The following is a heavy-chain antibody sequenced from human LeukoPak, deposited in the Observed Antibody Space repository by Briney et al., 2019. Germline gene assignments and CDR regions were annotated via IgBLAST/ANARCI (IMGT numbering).Heavy chain of an antibody. CDR3: ASHYGSGFDS. J-gene: IGHJ4*02. V-gene: IGHV4-59*01. Sequence: PSETLSLTCRVSVGSISSYYWSWIRQPPGKGLEWIGYIYYSGSTNYNPSLKSRVTISIDTSKNQFSLKLSSVTAADTAMYYCASHYGSGFDSWGQGTLVTVSS. CDR2: IYYSGST. CDR1: VGSISSYY. D-gene: IGHD3-10*01.